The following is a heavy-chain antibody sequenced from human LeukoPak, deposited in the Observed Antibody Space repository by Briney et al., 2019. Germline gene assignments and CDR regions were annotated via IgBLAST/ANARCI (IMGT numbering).Heavy chain of an antibody. CDR1: GGSISSYY. CDR2: VSYSGST. Sequence: PSETLSLTCTVSGGSISSYYWSWIRQPPGKGLEWIGYVSYSGSTNYNPSLKGRVTISVDTSKNQFSLKLTSVTAADTAVYYCARDRELGYWGQGTLVTVSS. CDR3: ARDRELGY. D-gene: IGHD3-10*01. J-gene: IGHJ4*02. V-gene: IGHV4-59*01.